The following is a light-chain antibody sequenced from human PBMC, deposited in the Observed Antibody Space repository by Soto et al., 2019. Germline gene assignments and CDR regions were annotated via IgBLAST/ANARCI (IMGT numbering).Light chain of an antibody. V-gene: IGKV3-20*01. CDR3: QQYGRLPLS. J-gene: IGKJ4*01. Sequence: EILLTQSPGTLSLSPGDRATLSCRASQSLTSSFSAWYQQKPGQTPRLLIYGASISATDIPDRFSGSGSGTDFTLTICRLEPEDFAVYFCQQYGRLPLSFGGGTKVDIK. CDR2: GAS. CDR1: QSLTSSF.